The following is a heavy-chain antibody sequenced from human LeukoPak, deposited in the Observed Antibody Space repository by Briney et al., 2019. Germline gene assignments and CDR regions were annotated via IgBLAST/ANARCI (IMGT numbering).Heavy chain of an antibody. V-gene: IGHV4-61*02. J-gene: IGHJ3*02. D-gene: IGHD1-26*01. CDR2: IYTSGST. CDR3: ARLGLTRDAFDI. Sequence: PSQTLSLTCTVSGGSISSGSYYWSWIRQPAGKGLEWIGRIYTSGSTNYNPSLKSRVTISSDTSKNQFSLNLSSVTAADTAVFYCARLGLTRDAFDIWGHGTMVTVSS. CDR1: GGSISSGSYY.